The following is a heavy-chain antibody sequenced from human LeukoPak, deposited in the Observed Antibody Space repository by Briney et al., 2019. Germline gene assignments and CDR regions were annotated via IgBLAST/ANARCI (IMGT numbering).Heavy chain of an antibody. V-gene: IGHV3-30*04. CDR1: GFTFSNYA. CDR3: ARDKDRGYFDY. CDR2: LSYDGSNE. Sequence: GGSLRLSCAASGFTFSNYAMSWVRQAPGKGLEWVAALSYDGSNEYYAESVKGRFTISRDNSKNTLYLQMNSLRVEDTAVYSCARDKDRGYFDYWGQGTLVTVSS. D-gene: IGHD3-16*02. J-gene: IGHJ4*02.